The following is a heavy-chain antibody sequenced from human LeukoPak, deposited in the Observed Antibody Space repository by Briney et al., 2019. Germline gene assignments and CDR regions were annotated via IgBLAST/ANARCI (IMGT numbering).Heavy chain of an antibody. CDR2: IYYDGNT. CDR3: VRDRGAYYYETGY. V-gene: IGHV3-66*01. CDR1: GFSVSSNY. D-gene: IGHD3-22*01. J-gene: IGHJ4*02. Sequence: GGSLRLSCAASGFSVSSNYMNWVRQAPGKGLEWVSVIYYDGNTYYADSVKGRFTISRDNSKNTLYLQMNSLRAEDTAVYYCVRDRGAYYYETGYWGQGILVTVSS.